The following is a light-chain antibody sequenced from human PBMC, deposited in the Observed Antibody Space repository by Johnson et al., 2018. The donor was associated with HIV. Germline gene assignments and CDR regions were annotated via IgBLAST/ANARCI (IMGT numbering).Light chain of an antibody. CDR3: GTWDSSLSAHYV. V-gene: IGLV1-51*01. CDR2: DNN. Sequence: QSVLTQSPSVSAAPGQKVTISCSGSSSNIGNNYVSWYQQLPGTAPKLLIYDNNKRPSGIPDRFSGSKSGTSATLGLTGLQTGDEADYYCGTWDSSLSAHYVFGTGTKITVL. CDR1: SSNIGNNY. J-gene: IGLJ1*01.